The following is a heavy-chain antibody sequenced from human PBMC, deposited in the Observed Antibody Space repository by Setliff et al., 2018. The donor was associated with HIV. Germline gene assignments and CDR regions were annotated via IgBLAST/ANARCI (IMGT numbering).Heavy chain of an antibody. D-gene: IGHD6-13*01. V-gene: IGHV3-9*03. J-gene: IGHJ4*02. Sequence: GGSLILSCAASGFTFDDYAMHWVRQAPGKGLEWVSGITWNSGSIAYADSVKGRFTISRDNAKNSLYLQMNSLRAEDMALYYCAKGRYSSSWYYFDYWGQGTLVTVSS. CDR1: GFTFDDYA. CDR3: AKGRYSSSWYYFDY. CDR2: ITWNSGSI.